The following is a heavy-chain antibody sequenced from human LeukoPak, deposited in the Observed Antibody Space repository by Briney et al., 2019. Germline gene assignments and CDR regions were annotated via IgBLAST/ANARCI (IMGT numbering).Heavy chain of an antibody. CDR2: INPGGGIT. Sequence: ASVKVSCKASGYTFTNYYIHWVRQAPGQGLEWMGLINPGGGITNYAQNFQGRVTMTRDTSASTVYMELSSLRSEDTAIYYCARIRDGYNDAYDIWGQGTVVTVPS. D-gene: IGHD5-24*01. V-gene: IGHV1-46*01. J-gene: IGHJ3*02. CDR3: ARIRDGYNDAYDI. CDR1: GYTFTNYY.